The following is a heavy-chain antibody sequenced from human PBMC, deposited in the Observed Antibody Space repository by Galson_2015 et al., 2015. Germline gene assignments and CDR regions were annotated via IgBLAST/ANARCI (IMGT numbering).Heavy chain of an antibody. V-gene: IGHV3-30-3*01. Sequence: LRLSCAASGFTFSSYAMHWVRQAPGKGLEWVAVISYDGSNKYYADSVKGRFTISRDNSKNTLYLQMNSLRAEDTAVYYCAREEQSWGAFDIWGQGTMVTVSS. J-gene: IGHJ3*02. D-gene: IGHD3-16*01. CDR2: ISYDGSNK. CDR3: AREEQSWGAFDI. CDR1: GFTFSSYA.